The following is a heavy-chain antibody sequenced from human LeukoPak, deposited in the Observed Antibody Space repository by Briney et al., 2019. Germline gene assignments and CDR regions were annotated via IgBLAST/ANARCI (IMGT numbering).Heavy chain of an antibody. V-gene: IGHV4-34*01. CDR2: INHSGST. CDR1: GGSFSGYY. D-gene: IGHD3-16*02. CDR3: ARGQPSIRSYDYVWGSYRYTVDFDY. Sequence: TSETLSLTCAVYGGSFSGYYWSWIRQPPGKGLEWIGEINHSGSTNYNPSLKSRVTISVDTSKNQFSLKLSSVTAADTAVYYCARGQPSIRSYDYVWGSYRYTVDFDYWGQGTLVTVSS. J-gene: IGHJ4*02.